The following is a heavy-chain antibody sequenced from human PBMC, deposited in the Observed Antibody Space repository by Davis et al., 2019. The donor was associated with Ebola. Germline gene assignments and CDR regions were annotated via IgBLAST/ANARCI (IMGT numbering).Heavy chain of an antibody. CDR2: INPSGGTT. V-gene: IGHV1-46*01. CDR3: AREGRGLRFEGPLDY. Sequence: ASVKVSCKASGYTLVSYYAHWVRQAPGQGLEWMGIINPSGGTTTYAQKFQGRVTITADKSTSTAYMELSNLRSEDTAVYYCAREGRGLRFEGPLDYWGQGTLVTVSS. D-gene: IGHD5-12*01. J-gene: IGHJ4*02. CDR1: GYTLVSYY.